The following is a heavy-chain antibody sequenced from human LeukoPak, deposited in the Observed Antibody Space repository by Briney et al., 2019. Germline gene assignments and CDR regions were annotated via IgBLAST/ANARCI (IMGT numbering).Heavy chain of an antibody. CDR1: GFTVSSSY. CDR2: IYSGGST. Sequence: GGSLRLSCAASGFTVSSSYMSWVRQAPGKGLEWVSVIYSGGSTYYADSVKGRFTISRDNSKNTLYLQMNSLRAEDTAVYYCARGYGDYVTAFDIWGQGTMVTVSS. J-gene: IGHJ3*02. D-gene: IGHD4-17*01. V-gene: IGHV3-53*01. CDR3: ARGYGDYVTAFDI.